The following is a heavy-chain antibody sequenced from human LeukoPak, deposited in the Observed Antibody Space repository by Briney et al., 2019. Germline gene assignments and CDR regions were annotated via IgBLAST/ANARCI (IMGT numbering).Heavy chain of an antibody. D-gene: IGHD5-18*01. J-gene: IGHJ4*02. CDR2: VNTGGGST. V-gene: IGHV3-23*01. CDR3: ARLGREGYSYAYFDY. Sequence: PGGSLRLSCAASGFTFISYAMSWVRQAPGKGLEWVSTVNTGGGSTYYVDSVKGRFTISRDNSKNTLYLQMNSLRAEDTAIYYCARLGREGYSYAYFDYWGQGTLVTVSS. CDR1: GFTFISYA.